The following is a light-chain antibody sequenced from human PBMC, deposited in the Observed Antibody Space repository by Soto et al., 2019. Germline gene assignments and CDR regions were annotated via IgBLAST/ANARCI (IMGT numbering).Light chain of an antibody. V-gene: IGKV2D-29*02. J-gene: IGKJ5*01. Sequence: DVVMTQTPLSLSVPPSKPASIACKSSQSLLHITGETFLFWYLQKPGQSPQLLIYEVSTRVSGVPDRFSGSGSGTDFTLEISRVETDDVGIYYCMQNTQLPPTVGQGTRLEIK. CDR1: QSLLHITGETF. CDR3: MQNTQLPPT. CDR2: EVS.